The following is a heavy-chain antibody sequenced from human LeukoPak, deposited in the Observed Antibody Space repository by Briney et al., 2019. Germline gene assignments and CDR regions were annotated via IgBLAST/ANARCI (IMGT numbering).Heavy chain of an antibody. D-gene: IGHD6-13*01. CDR2: IWYDGSNK. V-gene: IGHV3-33*01. J-gene: IGHJ5*02. Sequence: SGGSLRLSCAASGFTFSSYGMHWVRQAPGKGLEWVAVIWYDGSNKYYADSVKGRFTISRDNSKNTLYLQMNSLRAEDTAVYYCARDAGSSPLNWFDPWGQGTLVTASS. CDR1: GFTFSSYG. CDR3: ARDAGSSPLNWFDP.